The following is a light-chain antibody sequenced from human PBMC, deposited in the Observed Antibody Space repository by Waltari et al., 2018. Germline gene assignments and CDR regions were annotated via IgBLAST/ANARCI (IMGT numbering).Light chain of an antibody. CDR2: AAS. CDR3: QQLNSYLSLT. CDR1: QSISSY. J-gene: IGKJ4*01. V-gene: IGKV1-9*01. Sequence: DIQLTQSPSFLSASAGHEGSITSRASQSISSYLAWYQQKPGKAPKLLIYAASTLQSGVPSRFSGSGSGTEFTLTISSLQPEDFATYYCQQLNSYLSLTFGGGTKVEIK.